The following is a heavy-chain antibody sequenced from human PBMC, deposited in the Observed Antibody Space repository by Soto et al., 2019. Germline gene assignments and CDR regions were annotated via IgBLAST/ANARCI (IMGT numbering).Heavy chain of an antibody. J-gene: IGHJ6*02. V-gene: IGHV3-30*18. CDR3: AKEARDCSGGSCPDCYYYGMDV. CDR2: ISYDGSNK. D-gene: IGHD2-15*01. CDR1: GFTFSSYG. Sequence: QVQLVESGGGVVQPGRSLRLSCAASGFTFSSYGMHWVRQAPGKGLEWVAVISYDGSNKYYADSVKGRFTISRDNSKNTLYLQMNSLRAEDTAVYYCAKEARDCSGGSCPDCYYYGMDVWGQGTTVTVSS.